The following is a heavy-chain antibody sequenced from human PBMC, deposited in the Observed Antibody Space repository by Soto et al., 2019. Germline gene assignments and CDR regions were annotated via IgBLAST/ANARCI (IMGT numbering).Heavy chain of an antibody. CDR3: ARDRVVVAATPLYYGMDV. CDR2: INPNSGGT. V-gene: IGHV1-2*04. CDR1: GYTFTGYY. D-gene: IGHD2-15*01. Sequence: ASVKVSCKASGYTFTGYYVHWVRQAPGQGLEWMGWINPNSGGTNYAQKFQGWVTMTRDTSISTAYMELSRLRSDDTAVYYCARDRVVVAATPLYYGMDVWGQGTTVTVSS. J-gene: IGHJ6*02.